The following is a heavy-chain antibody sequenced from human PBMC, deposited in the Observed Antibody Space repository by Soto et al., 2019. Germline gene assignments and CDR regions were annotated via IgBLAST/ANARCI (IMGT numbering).Heavy chain of an antibody. CDR1: GGSISSGGYS. CDR2: IYRSGST. D-gene: IGHD6-13*01. Sequence: SETLSLTCAVSGGSISSGGYSWSWIRQPPGKGLEWIGYIYRSGSTYYNPSLKSRITITPDISKNQFSLHLNSVTPEDTAVYYCASEKRVMPGTRGYFDYWGQGALVTVSS. CDR3: ASEKRVMPGTRGYFDY. V-gene: IGHV4-30-2*01. J-gene: IGHJ4*02.